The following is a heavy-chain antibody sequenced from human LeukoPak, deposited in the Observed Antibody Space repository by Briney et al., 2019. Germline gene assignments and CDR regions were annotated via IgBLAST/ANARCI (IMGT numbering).Heavy chain of an antibody. V-gene: IGHV1-69*05. Sequence: ASVTVSCKASGGTFSSYAISWVRQAPGQGLEWMGGIIPIFGTANYAQKFQGRVTITTDEYTSTAYMELSSLRSEDTAVYYCASSMITFGGVIVIPTGYWGQVTLVSVSS. CDR1: GGTFSSYA. CDR3: ASSMITFGGVIVIPTGY. J-gene: IGHJ4*02. D-gene: IGHD3-16*02. CDR2: IIPIFGTA.